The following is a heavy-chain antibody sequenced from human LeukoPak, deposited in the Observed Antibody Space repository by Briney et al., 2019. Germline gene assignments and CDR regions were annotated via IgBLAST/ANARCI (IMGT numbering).Heavy chain of an antibody. D-gene: IGHD3-10*01. CDR3: ARGLGIPGSIIGYYFDY. Sequence: PGGSLRLSCAASGFTFSYYAMHWVRQAPGKGLEWVAFIRSDESYTYYADSVRGRFTISRDNSKNTLYLQMNSLRVEDTAVYYCARGLGIPGSIIGYYFDYWGQGTLVTVSS. CDR1: GFTFSYYA. CDR2: IRSDESYT. V-gene: IGHV3-30*02. J-gene: IGHJ4*02.